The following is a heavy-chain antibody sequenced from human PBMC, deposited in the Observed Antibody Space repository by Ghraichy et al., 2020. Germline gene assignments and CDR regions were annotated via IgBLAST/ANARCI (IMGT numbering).Heavy chain of an antibody. CDR3: ARAVYDFWCGYYLGYYYYMDV. CDR2: IYHSGST. CDR1: VGSISSGGYS. Sequence: SQTLSLTCAVSVGSISSGGYSWSWIRQPPGKGLEWIGYIYHSGSTYYNPSLKSRVTISVDRSKNQFSLKLSSVTAADTAVYYCARAVYDFWCGYYLGYYYYMDVWGKGTTVTVSS. V-gene: IGHV4-30-2*01. D-gene: IGHD3-3*01. J-gene: IGHJ6*03.